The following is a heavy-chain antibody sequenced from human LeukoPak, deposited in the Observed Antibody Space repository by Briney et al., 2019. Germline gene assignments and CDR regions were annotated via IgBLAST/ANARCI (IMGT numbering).Heavy chain of an antibody. CDR1: GGSISSSNW. Sequence: SETLSLTCAVSGGSISSSNWWSWVRQPPGKGLEWIGEIYHSGSTNYNPSLKSRVTISVDTSKNQFSLKLSSVTAADTAVYYCARILTYYYDSSGYRFDYWGQGTLVTVSS. J-gene: IGHJ4*02. D-gene: IGHD3-22*01. V-gene: IGHV4-4*02. CDR3: ARILTYYYDSSGYRFDY. CDR2: IYHSGST.